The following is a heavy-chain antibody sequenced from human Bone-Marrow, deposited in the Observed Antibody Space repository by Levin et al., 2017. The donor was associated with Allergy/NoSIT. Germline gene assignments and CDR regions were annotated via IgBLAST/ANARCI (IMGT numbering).Heavy chain of an antibody. V-gene: IGHV3-74*01. D-gene: IGHD3-10*01. J-gene: IGHJ3*02. CDR3: VRKMVRGIDDAFDR. CDR2: INSDGSST. Sequence: GGSLRLSCAASGFTLRSYWMHWVRQAPGKGLVWVSRINSDGSSTSYADSVKGRFTISRDNAKNTLYLQMNSLRAEDTAVYYCVRKMVRGIDDAFDRWGQGTMVTVSS. CDR1: GFTLRSYW.